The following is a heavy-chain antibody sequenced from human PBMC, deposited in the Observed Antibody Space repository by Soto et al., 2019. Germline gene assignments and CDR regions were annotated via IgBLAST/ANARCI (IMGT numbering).Heavy chain of an antibody. CDR3: ARMPYGSGMYYYYYYMDV. J-gene: IGHJ6*03. Sequence: GASVKVSCKGSGYTFTGDGIGWVRQAPGQGLEWMGWISAYNGNANYAQKLQGRVTMTTDTSTSTAYMELRSLRSDDTAVYYCARMPYGSGMYYYYYYMDVWGKGTTVNVSS. CDR2: ISAYNGNA. D-gene: IGHD3-10*01. V-gene: IGHV1-18*01. CDR1: GYTFTGDG.